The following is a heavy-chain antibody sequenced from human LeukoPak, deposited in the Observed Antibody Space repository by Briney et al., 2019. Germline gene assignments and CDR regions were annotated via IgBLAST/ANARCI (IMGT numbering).Heavy chain of an antibody. D-gene: IGHD3-3*01. V-gene: IGHV3-30*02. CDR3: AKDPDDFWSGSHY. J-gene: IGHJ4*02. Sequence: PGGSLRLSCAASGFTFSSYGRHWVRQAPGEGLEWVAFIRYDGSNKYYADSVKGRFTISRDNSKNTLYLQMNSLRAEDTAVYYCAKDPDDFWSGSHYWGQGTLVTVSS. CDR2: IRYDGSNK. CDR1: GFTFSSYG.